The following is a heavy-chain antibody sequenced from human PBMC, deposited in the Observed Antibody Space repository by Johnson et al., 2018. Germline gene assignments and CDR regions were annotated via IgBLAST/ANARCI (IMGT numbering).Heavy chain of an antibody. CDR3: ARDPGDYGGNSGYFQH. CDR2: IWYDGSNN. D-gene: IGHD4-23*01. V-gene: IGHV3-33*01. J-gene: IGHJ1*01. CDR1: EFTFSTYG. Sequence: QVQLVQSGGGVVQXGRSLRLXCAASEFTFSTYGMHWVRQAPGKGLEWVAVIWYDGSNNYSADSVKGRFTISRDNSKNTLYLQMNSLRAEDTAVYYCARDPGDYGGNSGYFQHWGQGTLVTVSS.